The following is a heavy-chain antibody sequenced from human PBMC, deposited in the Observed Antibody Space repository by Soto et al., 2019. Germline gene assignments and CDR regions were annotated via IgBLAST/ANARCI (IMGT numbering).Heavy chain of an antibody. V-gene: IGHV5-51*01. CDR1: GYSFTNFW. J-gene: IGHJ3*02. Sequence: SGESLKISCQGSGYSFTNFWIAWVRQMPGKGLEWMGIIWPRDSDTRYSPSFQGQVTISADKSISTAYLQWGSLKASDTAMYYCARLERTMIKKGRDAFSIWGQGTMVTVSS. D-gene: IGHD3-22*01. CDR3: ARLERTMIKKGRDAFSI. CDR2: IWPRDSDT.